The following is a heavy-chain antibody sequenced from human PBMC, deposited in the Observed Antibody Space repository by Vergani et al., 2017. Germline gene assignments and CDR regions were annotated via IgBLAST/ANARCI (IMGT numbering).Heavy chain of an antibody. J-gene: IGHJ4*02. CDR1: GFTFSSYG. D-gene: IGHD5-18*01. CDR3: ARASLPAGYRDEFDY. Sequence: QVQLVESGGGVVKPGRSLRLSCAASGFTFSSYGMHWVRQAPGKGLEWVAVIWYDGSNKYYADSVKGRFTISRDNSTNTLYLQMNSLRAEDTAVYYCARASLPAGYRDEFDYWGQGTLVTVSS. CDR2: IWYDGSNK. V-gene: IGHV3-33*01.